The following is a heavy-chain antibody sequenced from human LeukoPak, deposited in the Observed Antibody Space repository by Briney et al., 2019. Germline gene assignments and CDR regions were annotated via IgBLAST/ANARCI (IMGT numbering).Heavy chain of an antibody. CDR1: GGSFSGYY. CDR3: ARVGSRYSHDY. V-gene: IGHV4-34*01. D-gene: IGHD2-21*01. Sequence: SETLSLTCAVYGGSFSGYYWSWIRQPPGKGLEWIGEINHSGSTNYNPSLKSRVTISVDTSKNQFSLKLSSVTAEDTAVYYCARVGSRYSHDYWGQGTLVTVSS. CDR2: INHSGST. J-gene: IGHJ4*02.